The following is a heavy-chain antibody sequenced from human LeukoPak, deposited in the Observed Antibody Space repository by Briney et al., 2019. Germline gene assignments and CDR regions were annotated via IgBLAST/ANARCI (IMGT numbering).Heavy chain of an antibody. D-gene: IGHD2-2*01. V-gene: IGHV4-30-2*01. J-gene: IGHJ3*02. Sequence: SQTLSLTCTVSGGSISSGGYYWSWIRQPPGKGLEGIGYIYHSGSTYYNPSLKSRVTISVDRSKNQFSLKLSSVTAADTAVYYCARETLGYCSSTSCPDAFDIWGQGTMVTVSS. CDR2: IYHSGST. CDR1: GGSISSGGYY. CDR3: ARETLGYCSSTSCPDAFDI.